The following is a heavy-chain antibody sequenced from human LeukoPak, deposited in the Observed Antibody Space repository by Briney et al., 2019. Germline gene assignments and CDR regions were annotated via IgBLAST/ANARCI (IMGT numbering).Heavy chain of an antibody. D-gene: IGHD7-27*01. CDR2: INPNSGDT. Sequence: ASVKVSCNASGYTFIDYYIHWVRQAPGQGLEWMGRINPNSGDTNYAQNFQGRVTMTRDTSIGTAYMELNRLTSDDTAVYYCARDLPSTSNWELDYWGQGTLVTVSS. CDR1: GYTFIDYY. CDR3: ARDLPSTSNWELDY. J-gene: IGHJ4*02. V-gene: IGHV1-2*06.